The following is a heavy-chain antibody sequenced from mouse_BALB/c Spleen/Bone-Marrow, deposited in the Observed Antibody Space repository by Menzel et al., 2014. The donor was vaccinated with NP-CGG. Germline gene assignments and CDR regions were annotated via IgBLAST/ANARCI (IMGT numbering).Heavy chain of an antibody. V-gene: IGHV5-17*02. CDR2: ISSGSSTI. Sequence: PGGSRKLSCAASGFTFSSFGMHWVRQAPEKGLEWVAYISSGSSTIYYADTVMGRFTISRDNPKNTLFLQMTSLRSEDTAMYYCARSGSSSGYFDYWGQGTTLTVSS. J-gene: IGHJ2*01. CDR3: ARSGSSSGYFDY. D-gene: IGHD1-1*01. CDR1: GFTFSSFG.